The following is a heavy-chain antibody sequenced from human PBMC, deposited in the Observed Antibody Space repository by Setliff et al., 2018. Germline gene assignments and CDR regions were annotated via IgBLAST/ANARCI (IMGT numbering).Heavy chain of an antibody. CDR2: IHHSGKA. CDR3: ARAHTWSLPNDNSGYPGWFDP. D-gene: IGHD3-22*01. Sequence: PSETLSLTCAVSGFSISSGYYWGWIRQPPGKGLEWIVNIHHSGKAYYNPSLKSRVTMSVDTSKNHVSLKLSSVTAADTAVYYCARAHTWSLPNDNSGYPGWFDPWGQEPWSPSPQ. CDR1: GFSISSGYY. J-gene: IGHJ5*02. V-gene: IGHV4-38-2*01.